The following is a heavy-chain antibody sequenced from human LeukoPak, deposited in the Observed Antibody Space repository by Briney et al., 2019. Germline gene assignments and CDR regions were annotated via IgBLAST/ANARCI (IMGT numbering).Heavy chain of an antibody. Sequence: SETLSLTCAVYGGSFSGYYWSWIRQPPGKGLEWIGEINHSGSTNYNPSLKSRVTISVDTSKNQFSLKLSSVTAADTAVYYCARESPPVVGATTAFDYWGQGTLVTVSS. D-gene: IGHD1-26*01. CDR2: INHSGST. CDR3: ARESPPVVGATTAFDY. J-gene: IGHJ4*02. CDR1: GGSFSGYY. V-gene: IGHV4-34*01.